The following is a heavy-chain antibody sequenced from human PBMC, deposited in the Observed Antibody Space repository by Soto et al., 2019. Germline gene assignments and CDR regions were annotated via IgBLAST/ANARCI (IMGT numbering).Heavy chain of an antibody. CDR1: GGTFSSYT. J-gene: IGHJ4*02. Sequence: QVQLVQSGAEVKKPGSSVKVSCKASGGTFSSYTISWVRQAPGQGLEWMGRIIPILGIANYAQKFQGRVTITADKSTSTAYMELGSLISEDTAVYYCARGGRDGYNSEIDYWGQGTLVTVSS. V-gene: IGHV1-69*02. D-gene: IGHD5-12*01. CDR2: IIPILGIA. CDR3: ARGGRDGYNSEIDY.